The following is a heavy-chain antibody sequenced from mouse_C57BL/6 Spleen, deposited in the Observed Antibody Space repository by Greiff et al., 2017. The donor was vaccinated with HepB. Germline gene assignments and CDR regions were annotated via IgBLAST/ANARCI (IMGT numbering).Heavy chain of an antibody. D-gene: IGHD1-1*01. CDR3: ARSGYDGSSSYYYAMDY. V-gene: IGHV1-69*01. Sequence: VQLQQPGAELVMPGASVKLSCKASGYTFTSYWMHWVKQRPGQGLEWIGEIDPSDSYTNYNQKFKGKSTLTVDKSSSTAYMQLSSLTSEDSAVYYCARSGYDGSSSYYYAMDYWGQGTSVTVSS. CDR2: IDPSDSYT. J-gene: IGHJ4*01. CDR1: GYTFTSYW.